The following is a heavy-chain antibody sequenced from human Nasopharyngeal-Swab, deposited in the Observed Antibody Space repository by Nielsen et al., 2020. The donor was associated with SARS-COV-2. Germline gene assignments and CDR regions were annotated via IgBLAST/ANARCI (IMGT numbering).Heavy chain of an antibody. Sequence: GGSLRLSCAASGFTFSSYDMHWVRQAPGKGLEWVSAIGTAGDTYYPGSVKGRFTISRENAKNSLYLQMNSLRAGDTAVYYCTTELWFGLDLYFDYWGQGTLATVSS. CDR2: IGTAGDT. CDR1: GFTFSSYD. V-gene: IGHV3-13*01. CDR3: TTELWFGLDLYFDY. D-gene: IGHD3-10*01. J-gene: IGHJ4*02.